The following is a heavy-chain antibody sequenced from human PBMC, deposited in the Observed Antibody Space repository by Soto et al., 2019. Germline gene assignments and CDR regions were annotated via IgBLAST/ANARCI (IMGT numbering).Heavy chain of an antibody. CDR3: ASTPSRDFDWLFYGMDV. J-gene: IGHJ6*02. CDR2: IYYSGST. Sequence: QVQLQESGPGLVKPSQTLSLTCTVSGGSISSGGYYWSWIRQHPGKGLEWIGYIYYSGSTNYNPSLKSRVTISVDTSKNQFSLKLSSVTAADTAVYYCASTPSRDFDWLFYGMDVWGQGTTVTVSS. CDR1: GGSISSGGYY. D-gene: IGHD3-9*01. V-gene: IGHV4-31*03.